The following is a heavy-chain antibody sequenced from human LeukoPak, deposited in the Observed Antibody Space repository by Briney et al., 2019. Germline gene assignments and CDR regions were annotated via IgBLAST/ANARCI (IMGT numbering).Heavy chain of an antibody. CDR2: ISGSGAST. CDR3: AKDGVGATSRGPSYFDY. J-gene: IGHJ4*02. V-gene: IGHV3-23*01. CDR1: GFNFNNYA. D-gene: IGHD1-26*01. Sequence: PGGSLRLSCAASGFNFNNYAMSWVRQAPGKGLEWVSAISGSGASTYYADSVKGRFTISRDNSKNTLYLQMNGLRAEDTAVYYCAKDGVGATSRGPSYFDYRGQGTLVPVSS.